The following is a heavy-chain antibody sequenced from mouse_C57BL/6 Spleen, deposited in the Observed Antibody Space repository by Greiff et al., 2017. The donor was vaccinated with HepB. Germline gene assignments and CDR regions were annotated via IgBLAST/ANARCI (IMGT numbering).Heavy chain of an antibody. Sequence: EVQLQQSGPELVKPGASVKISCKASGYTFTDYYMNWVKQSHGKSLEWIGDINPNNGGTSYNQKFKGKATLTVDKSSSTAYMELRSLTSEDSAVYYCARDYYSNYGDYDAMDYWGQGTSVTVSS. CDR3: ARDYYSNYGDYDAMDY. CDR1: GYTFTDYY. V-gene: IGHV1-26*01. D-gene: IGHD2-5*01. CDR2: INPNNGGT. J-gene: IGHJ4*01.